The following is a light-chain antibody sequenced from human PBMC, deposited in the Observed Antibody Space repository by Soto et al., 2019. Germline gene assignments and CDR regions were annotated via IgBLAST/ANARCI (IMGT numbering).Light chain of an antibody. Sequence: EIKMTQSPSSLSASVGDSVTITCRXSQGSRNHLGCYQQKPCKATNILXXDDXILERGVPSRFSGSGSGKEFTLTISSLQSEYFSVYYCQQYNNWPTWTFGQGTKVDIK. J-gene: IGKJ1*01. CDR2: DDX. CDR1: QGSRNH. V-gene: IGKV1-17*01. CDR3: QQYNNWPTWT.